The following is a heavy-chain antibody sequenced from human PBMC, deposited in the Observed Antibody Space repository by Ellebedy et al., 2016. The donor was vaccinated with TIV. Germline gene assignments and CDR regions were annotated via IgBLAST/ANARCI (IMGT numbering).Heavy chain of an antibody. Sequence: GESLKISCAASGFTFSRHAMTWVRPTPGKGLEWISSITDSGIDTYHADSVKGRFTISRDNVQNTLYLQMDKLRAEDAAVYYCARGVERYCNGASCYPLDYWGQGTLVTVSS. CDR2: ITDSGIDT. CDR3: ARGVERYCNGASCYPLDY. CDR1: GFTFSRHA. V-gene: IGHV3-23*01. J-gene: IGHJ4*02. D-gene: IGHD2-15*01.